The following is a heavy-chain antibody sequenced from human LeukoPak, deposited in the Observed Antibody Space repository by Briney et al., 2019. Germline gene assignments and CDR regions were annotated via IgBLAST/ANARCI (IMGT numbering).Heavy chain of an antibody. CDR3: ASDYHYDSSGVCDY. Sequence: PSETLSLTCTVSGGSISSSSYYWGWIRQPPGKGLEWIGSIYYSGSTYYNPSLKSRVTISVDTSKNQFSLKLSSVTAADTAVYYCASDYHYDSSGVCDYWGQGTLVTVSS. V-gene: IGHV4-39*01. CDR2: IYYSGST. J-gene: IGHJ4*02. CDR1: GGSISSSSYY. D-gene: IGHD3-22*01.